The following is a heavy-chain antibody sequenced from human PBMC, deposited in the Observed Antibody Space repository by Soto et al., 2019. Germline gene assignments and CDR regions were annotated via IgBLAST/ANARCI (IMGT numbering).Heavy chain of an antibody. Sequence: PGESLKISCKGSGYSFTSYWISWVRQIPGKGLEWMGRIDPIDSYTNYSPSFQGHVTISADKSISTAYLQWSSLKASDTAMYYCARRAHMSRRGETFSYYYYGMDVWGQGTTVNVSS. J-gene: IGHJ6*02. D-gene: IGHD3-16*01. CDR2: IDPIDSYT. CDR1: GYSFTSYW. CDR3: ARRAHMSRRGETFSYYYYGMDV. V-gene: IGHV5-10-1*01.